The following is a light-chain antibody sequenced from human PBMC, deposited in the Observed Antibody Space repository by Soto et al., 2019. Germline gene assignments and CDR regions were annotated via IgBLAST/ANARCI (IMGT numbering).Light chain of an antibody. CDR1: SGSIASNY. J-gene: IGLJ2*01. CDR3: QSYDGTNHVV. Sequence: NFMLTQPHSVSESPGKTVTISCTRSSGSIASNYVQWYQQRPGSAPTTVIYEDNQRPSAVPDRFSGSIDSSSNSASLTISGLKTEDEADYYCQSYDGTNHVVFGGGTKVTVL. V-gene: IGLV6-57*04. CDR2: EDN.